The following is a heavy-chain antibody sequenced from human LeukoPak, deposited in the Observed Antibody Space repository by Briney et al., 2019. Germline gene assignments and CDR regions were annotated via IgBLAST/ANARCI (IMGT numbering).Heavy chain of an antibody. Sequence: PGGSLRLSCAASGSTFSSYGMHWVRQAPGKGLEWVAVIWYDGSNKYYADSVKGRFTISRDNSKNTLFLQMNSLRAEDTAIYYCAKTVVVITFRFDSWGQGSLVTVSS. CDR2: IWYDGSNK. D-gene: IGHD2-21*01. J-gene: IGHJ4*02. V-gene: IGHV3-33*06. CDR3: AKTVVVITFRFDS. CDR1: GSTFSSYG.